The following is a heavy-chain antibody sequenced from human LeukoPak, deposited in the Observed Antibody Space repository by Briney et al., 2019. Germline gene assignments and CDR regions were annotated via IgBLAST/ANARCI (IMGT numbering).Heavy chain of an antibody. J-gene: IGHJ4*02. CDR3: AKVRAPRQYYFDY. CDR1: GFTFSSDV. Sequence: PGGSLRLSRAASGFTFSSDVMSWVRQAPGKGLEWVSTISGSGGRTYYADSVKGRFTISRDNSKNTLYLQMNSLRAEDTAVYYCAKVRAPRQYYFDYWGQGTLVTVSS. CDR2: ISGSGGRT. V-gene: IGHV3-23*01. D-gene: IGHD1-26*01.